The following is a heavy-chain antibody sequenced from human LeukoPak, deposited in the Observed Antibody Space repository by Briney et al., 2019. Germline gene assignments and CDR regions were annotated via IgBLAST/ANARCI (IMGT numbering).Heavy chain of an antibody. CDR2: INGDGIST. CDR3: ARDVGNFDY. J-gene: IGHJ4*02. Sequence: GGSLRLSCAASGFTFSNYWMHWVRQAPGKGLVWVSRINGDGISTGYTDSVKGRFTVSRDNAKKTLYLQMNSLRAEDTAVYYCARDVGNFDYWGQGTLVTVSS. CDR1: GFTFSNYW. V-gene: IGHV3-74*01.